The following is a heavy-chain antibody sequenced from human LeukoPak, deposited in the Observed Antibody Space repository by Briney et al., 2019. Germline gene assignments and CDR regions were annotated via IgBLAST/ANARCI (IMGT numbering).Heavy chain of an antibody. J-gene: IGHJ4*02. CDR2: ISYDGSNK. Sequence: GRPLRLSCAASGFTFSSYAMHWVRQAPGKGLEWVAVISYDGSNKYYADSVKGRFTISRDNSKNTLYLQMNSLRAEDTAVYYCARSPPNNYFDYWGQGTLVTVSS. CDR3: ARSPPNNYFDY. CDR1: GFTFSSYA. V-gene: IGHV3-30-3*01.